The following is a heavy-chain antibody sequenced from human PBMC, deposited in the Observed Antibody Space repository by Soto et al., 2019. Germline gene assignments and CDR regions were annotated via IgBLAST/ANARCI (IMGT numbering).Heavy chain of an antibody. D-gene: IGHD3-10*01. CDR2: IIPIFGTA. J-gene: IGHJ4*02. V-gene: IGHV1-69*13. CDR1: GGTFSSYA. Sequence: GASVKVSCKASGGTFSSYAISWVRQAPGQGLEWMGGIIPIFGTANYAQKFQGRVTITADESTSTAYMELSSLRSEDTAVYYCARDQKDMVRGVLDYWGQGTLVTVSS. CDR3: ARDQKDMVRGVLDY.